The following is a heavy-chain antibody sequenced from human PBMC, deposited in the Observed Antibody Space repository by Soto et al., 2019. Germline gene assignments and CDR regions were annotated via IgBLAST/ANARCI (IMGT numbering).Heavy chain of an antibody. D-gene: IGHD3-22*01. CDR1: GGTFSSYA. Sequence: GASVKVSCKASGGTFSSYAISWVLQAPGQGLEWMGGIIPIFGTANYAQKFQGRVTITADESTSTAYMELSSLRSEDTAVYYCARDRYYDSSGLFDYWGQGTLVTVSS. J-gene: IGHJ4*02. V-gene: IGHV1-69*13. CDR3: ARDRYYDSSGLFDY. CDR2: IIPIFGTA.